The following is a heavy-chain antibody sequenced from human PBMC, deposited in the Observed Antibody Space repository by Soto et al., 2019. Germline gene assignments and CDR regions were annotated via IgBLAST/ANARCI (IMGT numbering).Heavy chain of an antibody. CDR1: GYTFTKYG. Sequence: QVQLVQSGAEVKNPGASVKVSCKTSGYTFTKYGVGWVRQAPGQGLEWMGWISGSSGNANYAEKVQGRITLTTDTSTSTAYIELRSLRSDGTAVYYCAREMAGPGGEYDYWGQGPLVTVSS. CDR3: AREMAGPGGEYDY. D-gene: IGHD3-16*01. V-gene: IGHV1-18*01. J-gene: IGHJ4*02. CDR2: ISGSSGNA.